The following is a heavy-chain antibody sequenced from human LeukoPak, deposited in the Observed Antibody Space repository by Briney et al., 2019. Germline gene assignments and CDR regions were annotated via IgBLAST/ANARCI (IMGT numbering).Heavy chain of an antibody. CDR1: GFSFSNYD. D-gene: IGHD5-24*01. V-gene: IGHV3-23*01. CDR3: AKKPATIKFPFDI. Sequence: GGSLRLSCVGSGFSFSNYDMGWVRQTPGKGLEWVSAISTTGGYTEDADSVKGRFTISRDNSQNTLFLQMHSLRAEDTAVYYCAKKPATIKFPFDIWGQGTLVTVSP. CDR2: ISTTGGYT. J-gene: IGHJ4*02.